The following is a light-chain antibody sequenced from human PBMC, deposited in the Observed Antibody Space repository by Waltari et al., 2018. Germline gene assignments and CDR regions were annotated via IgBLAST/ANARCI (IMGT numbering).Light chain of an antibody. CDR2: DDS. CDR1: NIGGES. V-gene: IGLV3-21*02. CDR3: QVWGSGDLYV. J-gene: IGLJ1*01. Sequence: SHVLTQPPSVSVAPGETARITCGGNNIGGESVHWYQPKPGQAPVLVVCDDSDRPAGSPGRFSGSNDGNSATLTISRVEVGDEADYYCQVWGSGDLYVFGPGTKVTVL.